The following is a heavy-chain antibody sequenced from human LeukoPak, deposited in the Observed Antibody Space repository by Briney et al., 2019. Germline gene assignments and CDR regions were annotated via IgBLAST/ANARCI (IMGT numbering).Heavy chain of an antibody. CDR1: GYNFATYW. D-gene: IGHD3-10*01. Sequence: GESLKISCKGSGYNFATYWIGWVRPMPGKGQEWMGTIYPGDSDTKYSPSFQGQVTISADKSISTAYLQWSSLKASDTAMYYCARGGDYYGSGNYYNRGGPGTDYWGQGTLVTVSS. J-gene: IGHJ4*02. CDR3: ARGGDYYGSGNYYNRGGPGTDY. CDR2: IYPGDSDT. V-gene: IGHV5-51*01.